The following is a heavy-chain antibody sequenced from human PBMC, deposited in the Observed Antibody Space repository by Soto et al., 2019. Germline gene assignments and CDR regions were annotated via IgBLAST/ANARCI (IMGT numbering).Heavy chain of an antibody. J-gene: IGHJ4*02. CDR1: GFPFSTSA. CDR2: ISGTSDAA. Sequence: EVQLLESGGGLVQPGGSLRLSCAASGFPFSTSAMNWVRQAPGKGLEWVSIISGTSDAAYYAESVKGRFTSSRDNSKNTLYLQMNSLRAEDTAVYYCARALQWLAFDYWGQGTLVTVSS. V-gene: IGHV3-23*01. D-gene: IGHD6-19*01. CDR3: ARALQWLAFDY.